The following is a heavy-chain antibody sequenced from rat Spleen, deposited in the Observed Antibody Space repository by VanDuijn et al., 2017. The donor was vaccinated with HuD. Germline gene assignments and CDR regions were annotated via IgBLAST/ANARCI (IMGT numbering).Heavy chain of an antibody. J-gene: IGHJ2*01. CDR2: ISTGGVNT. V-gene: IGHV5-27*01. D-gene: IGHD1-6*01. CDR1: GFTFSNYY. CDR3: STAGSGLDYYYAGGFDY. Sequence: EVQLVESGGGLVQPGRSLKLSCAASGFTFSNYYMAWVRQAPTKGLEWVAYISTGGVNTYYPDSVKGRFTVSRDNAKSTLNLQMDSLRSEDTATYYCSTAGSGLDYYYAGGFDYWGQGVMVTVSS.